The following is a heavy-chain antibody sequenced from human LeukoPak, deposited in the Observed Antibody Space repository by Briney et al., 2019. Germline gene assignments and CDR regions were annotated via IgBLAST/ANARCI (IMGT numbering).Heavy chain of an antibody. V-gene: IGHV3-23*01. D-gene: IGHD3-3*01. CDR2: ISGSGSSA. CDR3: AKDEEWLGGKTFDY. CDR1: GFTFSSYA. Sequence: GGSLRLSCAASGFTFSSYAMSWVRQAPGKGLEWVSGISGSGSSAYYADSVKGRFTISRDNSKNTLYLQMNSLRAVDTAVYYCAKDEEWLGGKTFDYWGQGTLVTVSS. J-gene: IGHJ4*02.